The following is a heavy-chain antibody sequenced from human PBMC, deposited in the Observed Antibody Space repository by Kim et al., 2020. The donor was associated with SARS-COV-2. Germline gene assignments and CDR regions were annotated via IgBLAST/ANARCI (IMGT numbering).Heavy chain of an antibody. J-gene: IGHJ4*02. Sequence: YYADSVKGRFTISRDNSKNTLYLQMNSLRAEDTAVYYCAKRIAAAGLFDYWGQGTLVTVSS. V-gene: IGHV3-23*01. D-gene: IGHD6-13*01. CDR3: AKRIAAAGLFDY.